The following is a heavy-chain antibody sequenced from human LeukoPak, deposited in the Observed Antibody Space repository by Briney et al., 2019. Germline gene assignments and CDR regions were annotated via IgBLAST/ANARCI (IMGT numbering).Heavy chain of an antibody. J-gene: IGHJ4*02. CDR3: ASFGRRDGYNPYYFDY. CDR2: LYYSGST. V-gene: IGHV4-59*08. D-gene: IGHD5-24*01. Sequence: SETLSLNCAASGGPINSYYWTWIRQPPGKGLEWIGYLYYSGSTNYNPSLKSRVTIAVDTSRNQFSLKLSSVTAADTAVYYCASFGRRDGYNPYYFDYWGQGSLVTVSS. CDR1: GGPINSYY.